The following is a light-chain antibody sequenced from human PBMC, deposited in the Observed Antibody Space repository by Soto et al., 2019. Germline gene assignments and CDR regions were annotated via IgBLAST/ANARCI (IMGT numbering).Light chain of an antibody. J-gene: IGKJ5*01. Sequence: MTQSPATLSASVGDRVTITCRASQSSSSYLNWYQEKPGKAPKLLIYAASSLQSGVPSRFSGSGSGTDFTLTISSLQPEDFATYYCQQSYSTPITFGQGTRLEIK. CDR1: QSSSSY. CDR3: QQSYSTPIT. V-gene: IGKV1-39*01. CDR2: AAS.